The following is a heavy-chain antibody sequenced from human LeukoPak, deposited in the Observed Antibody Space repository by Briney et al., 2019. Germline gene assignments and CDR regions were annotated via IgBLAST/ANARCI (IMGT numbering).Heavy chain of an antibody. V-gene: IGHV3-48*04. CDR2: ISSSSSTM. Sequence: GGSLRLSCAASGFTFYNYAMNWVRQAPGKGLEYVAYISSSSSTMYYADSVKGRFTISRDNAKNSLYLQMNSLRAEDTAVYYCARAYDYGAIDYWGQGTLVTVSS. CDR3: ARAYDYGAIDY. D-gene: IGHD4-17*01. J-gene: IGHJ4*02. CDR1: GFTFYNYA.